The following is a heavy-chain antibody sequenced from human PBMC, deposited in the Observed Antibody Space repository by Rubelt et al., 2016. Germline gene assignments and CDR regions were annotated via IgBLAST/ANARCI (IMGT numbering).Heavy chain of an antibody. J-gene: IGHJ4*02. CDR2: FFHDGST. V-gene: IGHV4-38-2*02. Sequence: QVQLQESGPGLVKPSETLSLTCTVSGYSINNGYYWGWIRQPPGKGLEWIASFFHDGSTKYNPSLKSRVTREKDGSKNQLSLNLRLVTAADTVVYYCARPTGASSASGSFLVWGQGTLVTVSS. D-gene: IGHD3-10*01. CDR3: ARPTGASSASGSFLV. CDR1: GYSINNGYY.